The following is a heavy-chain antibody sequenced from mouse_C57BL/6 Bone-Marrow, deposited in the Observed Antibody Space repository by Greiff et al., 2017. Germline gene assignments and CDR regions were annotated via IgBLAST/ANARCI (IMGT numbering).Heavy chain of an antibody. CDR2: ISSGSSTI. D-gene: IGHD1-1*01. V-gene: IGHV5-17*01. Sequence: EVQVVESGGGLVKPGGSLKLSCAASGFTFSDYGMHWVRQAPEKGLEWVAYISSGSSTIYYADTVKGRFTISRDNAKNTLFLQMTSLRSENTAMYYWARPEATVVHYFDYWGQGTTLTVSS. J-gene: IGHJ2*01. CDR1: GFTFSDYG. CDR3: ARPEATVVHYFDY.